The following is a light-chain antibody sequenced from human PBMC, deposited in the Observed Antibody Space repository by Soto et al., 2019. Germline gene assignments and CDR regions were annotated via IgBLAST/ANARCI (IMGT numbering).Light chain of an antibody. CDR1: QSIASF. CDR2: DTS. V-gene: IGKV1-39*01. CDR3: QQDYSPLLA. Sequence: DLQMTQSPSSLSASIGDTVTITCRASQSIASFLNWLQLKPGKAPKLLISDTSTLQTGVPSRFSGGGSGTEFTLTISSLQPEDSALYFCQQDYSPLLAFGAGTRVEIK. J-gene: IGKJ4*01.